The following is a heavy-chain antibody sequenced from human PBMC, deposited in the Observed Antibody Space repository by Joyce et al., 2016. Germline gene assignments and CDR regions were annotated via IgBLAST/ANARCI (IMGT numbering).Heavy chain of an antibody. Sequence: EVQLVESGGGLVKPGGSLRLSCAASGFSFRNAWVTWVRQAPGKGLAWVGRVKSKSQGGTTDYAAPVKGRFTISRDDSRDTAYLQMNSLKSEDTGVYFSVTGLCIGTACHWDDAFDVWGQGTMVTVSS. CDR1: GFSFRNAW. CDR3: VTGLCIGTACHWDDAFDV. J-gene: IGHJ3*01. CDR2: VKSKSQGGTT. V-gene: IGHV3-15*01. D-gene: IGHD2-2*01.